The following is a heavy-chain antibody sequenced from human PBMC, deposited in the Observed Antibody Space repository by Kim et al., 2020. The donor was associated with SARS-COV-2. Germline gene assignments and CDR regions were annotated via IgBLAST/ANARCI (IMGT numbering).Heavy chain of an antibody. V-gene: IGHV4-30-2*01. CDR3: ARGAGAGAAVPFDP. CDR1: GGSISSGGYS. Sequence: SETLSLTCAVSGGSISSGGYSWSWIRQPPGKGLEWIGYIYHSGSTYYNPSLKSRVTISVDRSKNQFSLKLSSVTAADTAVYYCARGAGAGAAVPFDPWGQGTLVTVSS. D-gene: IGHD6-13*01. J-gene: IGHJ5*02. CDR2: IYHSGST.